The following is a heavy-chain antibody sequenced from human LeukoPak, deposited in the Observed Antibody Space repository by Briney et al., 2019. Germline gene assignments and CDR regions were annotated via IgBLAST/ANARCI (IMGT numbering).Heavy chain of an antibody. CDR2: INPSGGST. CDR1: GYTFTSYY. CDR3: ARRIAAASGHGGYYFDY. Sequence: ASVKVSCKASGYTFTSYYMHWVRQAPGQGLEWMGIINPSGGSTSYAQKFQGRVTMTRDTSKNQFSLKLSSVTAADTAVYYCARRIAAASGHGGYYFDYWGQGTLVTVSS. D-gene: IGHD6-13*01. V-gene: IGHV1-46*01. J-gene: IGHJ4*02.